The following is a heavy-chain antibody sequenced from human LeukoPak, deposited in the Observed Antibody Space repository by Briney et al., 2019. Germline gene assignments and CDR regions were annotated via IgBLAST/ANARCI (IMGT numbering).Heavy chain of an antibody. CDR3: ARQHFYNWNGVGAFDI. D-gene: IGHD1-20*01. CDR2: IYYSGST. V-gene: IGHV4-39*01. J-gene: IGHJ3*02. CDR1: GGSISSSSYS. Sequence: SETLSLTCTVSGGSISSSSYSWGWIRQPPGKGLEWIGSIYYSGSTYYNPSLKSRVTISVDTSKNQFSLKLSSVTAADTAVYYCARQHFYNWNGVGAFDIWGQGTMVTVSS.